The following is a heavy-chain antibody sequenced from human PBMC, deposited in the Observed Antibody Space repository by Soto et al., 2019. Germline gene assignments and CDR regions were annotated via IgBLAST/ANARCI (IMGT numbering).Heavy chain of an antibody. J-gene: IGHJ4*02. D-gene: IGHD6-19*01. CDR3: ASAGGLGAVAADY. CDR2: IFYSGST. Sequence: PSETLSLTCTVSGGSISSSSYYWGWIRQPPGKGLEWIGSIFYSGSTYYNPSLKSRVTISVDRSKNQFSLKLSSVTAAGTAVYYCASAGGLGAVAADYWGQGTLVTVSS. V-gene: IGHV4-39*07. CDR1: GGSISSSSYY.